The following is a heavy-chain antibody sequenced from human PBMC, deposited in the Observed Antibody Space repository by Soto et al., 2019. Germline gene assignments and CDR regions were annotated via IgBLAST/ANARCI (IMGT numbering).Heavy chain of an antibody. J-gene: IGHJ4*02. CDR1: GFIFTSSS. Sequence: SVKVSCKASGFIFTSSSVQWVRQARGQRLEWIGWITVGTGNTNYAQKFQERVTITRDMSTSTAYMELSNLRSEDTAVYYCAAGDSSGYYGGWGQGTQVTV. CDR3: AAGDSSGYYGG. CDR2: ITVGTGNT. D-gene: IGHD3-22*01. V-gene: IGHV1-58*01.